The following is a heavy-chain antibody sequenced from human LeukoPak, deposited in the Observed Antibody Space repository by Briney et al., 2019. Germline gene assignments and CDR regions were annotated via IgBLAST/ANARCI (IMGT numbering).Heavy chain of an antibody. J-gene: IGHJ4*02. CDR2: IDSNGSGT. Sequence: GGSLRLSCEASGFTFSPYWMRWVRQAPGKGLVWVARIDSNGSGTRYADSVKGRFTISRDNAKNTLYLQMNSLRAEDTAVYYCTRVLGGSYYSDFWGQGTLVTVSS. CDR1: GFTFSPYW. V-gene: IGHV3-74*01. D-gene: IGHD1-26*01. CDR3: TRVLGGSYYSDF.